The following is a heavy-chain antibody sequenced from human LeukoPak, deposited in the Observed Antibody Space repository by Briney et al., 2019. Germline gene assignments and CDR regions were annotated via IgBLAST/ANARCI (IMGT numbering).Heavy chain of an antibody. CDR1: GFTVSNNY. V-gene: IGHV3-66*01. Sequence: PGGSLRLSCAVYGFTVSNNYMSWVRQAPGKGLEWVSIIYSGNTTYHADSVKGRFTISRDNVRNSLYLQMNSLRAEDTAVYYCARPYGGEGYWGQGTLVTVSS. D-gene: IGHD4-23*01. CDR2: IYSGNTT. J-gene: IGHJ4*02. CDR3: ARPYGGEGY.